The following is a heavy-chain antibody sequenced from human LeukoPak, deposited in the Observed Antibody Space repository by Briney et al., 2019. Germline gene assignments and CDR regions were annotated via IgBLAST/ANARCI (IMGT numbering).Heavy chain of an antibody. CDR1: GGSFSGYY. CDR3: ARGYGDYYFDY. J-gene: IGHJ4*02. CDR2: INHSGST. D-gene: IGHD4-17*01. Sequence: SETLSLTCAVYGGSFSGYYWSWIRQPPGKGLEWIGEINHSGSTNYNPSLKSRVTISVDTSKNQFSLKLSSVTAADTAVYYCARGYGDYYFDYWGQGTLVSVSS. V-gene: IGHV4-34*01.